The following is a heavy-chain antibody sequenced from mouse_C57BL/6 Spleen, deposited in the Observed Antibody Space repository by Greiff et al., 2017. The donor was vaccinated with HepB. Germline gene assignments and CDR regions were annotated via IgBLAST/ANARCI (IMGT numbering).Heavy chain of an antibody. CDR3: ARGQTGPAY. V-gene: IGHV1-4*01. Sequence: QVQLQQSGAELARPGASVKMSCKASGYTFTSYTMHWVKQRPGQGLEWIGYINPSSGYTKYNQKFKDKATLTADKSSSTAYLQLSSLTSEDSAVYYCARGQTGPAYWGQGTLVTVSA. D-gene: IGHD4-1*01. CDR2: INPSSGYT. J-gene: IGHJ3*01. CDR1: GYTFTSYT.